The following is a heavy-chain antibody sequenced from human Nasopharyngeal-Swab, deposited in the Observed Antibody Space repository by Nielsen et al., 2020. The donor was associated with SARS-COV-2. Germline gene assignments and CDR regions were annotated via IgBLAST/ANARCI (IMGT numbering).Heavy chain of an antibody. Sequence: ASVKVSCKASGYTFTSYYMHWVRQAPGQGLEWMGIINPSGGSTSYAQKFQGRVTMTRDTSISTAYMELSRLRSDDTAVYYCARGYCSSTSCYVMDVWGQGTTVTVSS. CDR2: INPSGGST. J-gene: IGHJ6*02. CDR3: ARGYCSSTSCYVMDV. D-gene: IGHD2-2*01. V-gene: IGHV1-46*01. CDR1: GYTFTSYY.